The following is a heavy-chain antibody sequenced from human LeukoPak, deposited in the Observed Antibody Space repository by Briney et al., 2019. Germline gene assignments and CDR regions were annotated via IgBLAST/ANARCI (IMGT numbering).Heavy chain of an antibody. CDR1: GGTFSSYA. J-gene: IGHJ5*02. CDR3: ARAWGRRYYYDSSGYYYLNWFDP. D-gene: IGHD3-22*01. Sequence: SVKVSCKASGGTFSSYAISWVRQAPGQGLEWMGGIIPIFGTANYAQKFQGRVMITADESTSTAYMELSSLRSEDTAVYYCARAWGRRYYYDSSGYYYLNWFDPWGQGTLVTVSS. V-gene: IGHV1-69*01. CDR2: IIPIFGTA.